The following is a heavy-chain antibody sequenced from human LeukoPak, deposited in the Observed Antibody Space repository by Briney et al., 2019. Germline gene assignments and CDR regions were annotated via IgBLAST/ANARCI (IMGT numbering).Heavy chain of an antibody. CDR3: ARGDYYDSSGSTAFDY. CDR2: IIPIFGTA. Sequence: ASVKVSCKASGGTFSSYAISWVRQAPGQGLEWMGGIIPIFGTANYAQKFQGRVTITTDESTSTAYMELSSLRSEDTAVYYCARGDYYDSSGSTAFDYWGQGTLVTVSS. CDR1: GGTFSSYA. J-gene: IGHJ4*02. V-gene: IGHV1-69*05. D-gene: IGHD3-22*01.